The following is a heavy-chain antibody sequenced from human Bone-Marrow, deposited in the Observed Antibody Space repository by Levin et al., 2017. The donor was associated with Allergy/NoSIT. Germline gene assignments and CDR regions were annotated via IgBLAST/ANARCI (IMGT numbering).Heavy chain of an antibody. CDR1: GDSIISATYY. V-gene: IGHV4-39*02. D-gene: IGHD3-9*01. CDR3: ARVPALRFLDWFLDY. CDR2: VYFSGST. Sequence: LSETLYLTCTVSGDSIISATYYWGWVRQPPGKGLEWIGSVYFSGSTYLSPFLKSRVTMSVDTSRSHFSLNLSSVTAADTAVYYCARVPALRFLDWFLDYWGRGVLVTVSS. J-gene: IGHJ4*02.